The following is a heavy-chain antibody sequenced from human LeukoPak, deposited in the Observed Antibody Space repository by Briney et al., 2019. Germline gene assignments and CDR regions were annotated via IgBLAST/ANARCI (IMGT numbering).Heavy chain of an antibody. V-gene: IGHV4-39*01. CDR3: ARQSYSSSWGSYYFDY. D-gene: IGHD6-13*01. CDR2: IYYTGST. J-gene: IGHJ4*02. Sequence: PSETLSLTCTVSGGSISSSSYYWGWIRQPPGKGLEWIGSIYYTGSTNYNPSLESRVTISVDTSNNQFSLKLSSVTAADTAVYYCARQSYSSSWGSYYFDYWGQGTLVTVSS. CDR1: GGSISSSSYY.